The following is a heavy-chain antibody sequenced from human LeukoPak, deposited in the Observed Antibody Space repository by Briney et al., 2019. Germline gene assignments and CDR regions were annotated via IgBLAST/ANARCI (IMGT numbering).Heavy chain of an antibody. CDR2: IYYSGST. V-gene: IGHV4-61*01. CDR1: GGSVSSGSYY. J-gene: IGHJ5*02. CDR3: ARGRGVYGNNWFDP. Sequence: SETLSLTCTVSGGSVSSGSYYRSWIRQPPGKGLEWIGYIYYSGSTNHNPSLKSRVTISVDTSKNQFSLKLSSVTAADTAVYYCARGRGVYGNNWFDPWGQGTLVTVSS. D-gene: IGHD3-10*01.